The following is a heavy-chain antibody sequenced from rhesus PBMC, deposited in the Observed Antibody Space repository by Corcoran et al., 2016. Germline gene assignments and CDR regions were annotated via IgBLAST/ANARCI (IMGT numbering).Heavy chain of an antibody. CDR1: GGPISSDYD. CDR2: IYGSSGAT. J-gene: IGHJ6*01. V-gene: IGHV4-76*01. D-gene: IGHD1-1*01. Sequence: QVQLQESGPGVVKPSETLPLTCAVSGGPISSDYDWSWIRQSPGKGLEWTGYIYGSSGATTYNPSLKNRVTSSKDESKNQYSLRLSSMTAADTAVYYCAGARRNWNYHGLESWGQGVVITVTS. CDR3: AGARRNWNYHGLES.